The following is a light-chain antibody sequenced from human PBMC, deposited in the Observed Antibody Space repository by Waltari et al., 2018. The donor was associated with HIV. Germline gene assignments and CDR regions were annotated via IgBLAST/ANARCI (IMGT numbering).Light chain of an antibody. Sequence: QTVVTQEPSLTVSPGGTVTLTCASSTGAVTSGNYPNWFQQKPGHAPRALIYSTNKKHSWTPARFSGSLRGGKAALTLSGVQPEGEAEYYCLLFYGGQGYVFGTGTKVTVL. CDR1: TGAVTSGNY. V-gene: IGLV7-43*01. CDR3: LLFYGGQGYV. J-gene: IGLJ1*01. CDR2: STN.